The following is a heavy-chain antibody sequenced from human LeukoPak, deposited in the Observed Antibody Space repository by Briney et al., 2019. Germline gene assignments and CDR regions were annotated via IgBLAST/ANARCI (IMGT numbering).Heavy chain of an antibody. V-gene: IGHV3-30*18. J-gene: IGHJ6*02. CDR2: ISFEGTNT. D-gene: IGHD3-10*01. CDR3: AKDRSGSAIRGGMDV. CDR1: GFTFSHYV. Sequence: GRSLRLSCAASGFTFSHYVMHWVRQAPGKGLEWVAVISFEGTNTHYADSVKGRFTISRDDSKSTLHLQMNSLRSEDTAVYYCAKDRSGSAIRGGMDVWGQGTTVTVSS.